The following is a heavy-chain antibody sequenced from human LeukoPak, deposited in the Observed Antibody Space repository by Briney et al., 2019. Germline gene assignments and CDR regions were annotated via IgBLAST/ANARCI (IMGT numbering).Heavy chain of an antibody. J-gene: IGHJ5*02. CDR1: GYTFSDYY. CDR3: AREPVGTENCFDP. Sequence: GASVKVSCKTSGYTFSDYYIHWVRQAPGQGLEWMGWMHPNSGGTSYAQKFQGRVTMTRDTSISTAYMELSRLRSDDTAVYYCAREPVGTENCFDPWGQGTLVTVSS. V-gene: IGHV1-2*02. CDR2: MHPNSGGT. D-gene: IGHD1-26*01.